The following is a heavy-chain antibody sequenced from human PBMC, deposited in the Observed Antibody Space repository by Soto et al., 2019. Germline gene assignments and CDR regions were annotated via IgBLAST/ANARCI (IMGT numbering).Heavy chain of an antibody. V-gene: IGHV3-23*01. CDR3: AKDRGSITIFGVVSDWFDP. CDR2: ISGSGGST. D-gene: IGHD3-3*01. Sequence: GGSLRLSCAASGFTFSSYAMSRVRQAPGKGLEWVSAISGSGGSTYYADSVKGRFTISRDNSKNTLYLQMNSLRAEDTAVYYCAKDRGSITIFGVVSDWFDPWGQGTLVTVSS. J-gene: IGHJ5*02. CDR1: GFTFSSYA.